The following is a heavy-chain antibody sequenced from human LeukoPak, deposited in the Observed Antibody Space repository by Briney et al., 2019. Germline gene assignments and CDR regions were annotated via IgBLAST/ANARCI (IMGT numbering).Heavy chain of an antibody. CDR3: ATYSGVWDLLN. D-gene: IGHD1-26*01. CDR1: GYSFTSYW. J-gene: IGHJ4*02. CDR2: IYPDDSDT. V-gene: IGHV5-51*01. Sequence: GASLQISCKGSGYSFTSYWIGWVRQLPGKGLEWMGIIYPDDSDTKYSPSFQGQVTISADNSISTAYLQWSSLKASDTAMYYCATYSGVWDLLNWGQGTLVAVSS.